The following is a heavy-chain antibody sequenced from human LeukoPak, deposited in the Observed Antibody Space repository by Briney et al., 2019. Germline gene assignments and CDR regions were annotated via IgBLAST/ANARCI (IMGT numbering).Heavy chain of an antibody. CDR3: ARVLRSGYHRVDY. J-gene: IGHJ4*02. V-gene: IGHV4-59*12. D-gene: IGHD5-12*01. CDR1: GGSISSYY. Sequence: KPSETLSLTCTVSGGSISSYYWSWIRQPPGKGLEWIGYIYYSGSTNYNPSLKSRVTISVDTSKNQFSLKLSSVTAADTAVYYCARVLRSGYHRVDYWGQGTLVTVSS. CDR2: IYYSGST.